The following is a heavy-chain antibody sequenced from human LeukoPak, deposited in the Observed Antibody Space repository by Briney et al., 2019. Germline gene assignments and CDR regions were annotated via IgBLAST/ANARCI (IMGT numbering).Heavy chain of an antibody. Sequence: ASVKVSCKVSGYTPTELSMHWVRQAPGKGLEWMGGFDPEDGETIYAQKFQGRVTMTEDTSTDTAYMELSSLRSEDTAVYYCATPGSNRMEDYYYMDVWGKGTTVTVSS. V-gene: IGHV1-24*01. D-gene: IGHD1-14*01. CDR2: FDPEDGET. CDR3: ATPGSNRMEDYYYMDV. CDR1: GYTPTELS. J-gene: IGHJ6*03.